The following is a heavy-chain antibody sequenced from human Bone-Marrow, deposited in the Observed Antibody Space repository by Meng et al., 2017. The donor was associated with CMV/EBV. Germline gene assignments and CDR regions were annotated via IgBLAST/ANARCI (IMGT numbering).Heavy chain of an antibody. CDR3: ARAHCSSTSCLWDFDY. V-gene: IGHV1-46*01. Sequence: ASVKVSCKASGYTFTSYYMHWVRQAPGQGLEWMGIINPSGGSTSYAQKFQGRVTMTRDTSTTTVYMELSSLRSEDTAVYYCARAHCSSTSCLWDFDYWGQGTLVTVS. CDR2: INPSGGST. J-gene: IGHJ4*02. D-gene: IGHD2-2*01. CDR1: GYTFTSYY.